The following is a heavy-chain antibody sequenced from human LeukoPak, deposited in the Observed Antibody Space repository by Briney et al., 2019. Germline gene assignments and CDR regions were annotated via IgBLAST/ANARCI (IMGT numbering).Heavy chain of an antibody. D-gene: IGHD3-3*01. CDR3: AREQDTIFGVDYMDV. V-gene: IGHV3-21*01. Sequence: GGSLRLSCAASGFTFSSYSMNWVRQAPGKGLEWVSSISSSSSYIYYADSVKGRFTISRDNAKNTLYLQMNSLRAEDTAVYYCAREQDTIFGVDYMDVWGKGTTVTVSS. J-gene: IGHJ6*03. CDR2: ISSSSSYI. CDR1: GFTFSSYS.